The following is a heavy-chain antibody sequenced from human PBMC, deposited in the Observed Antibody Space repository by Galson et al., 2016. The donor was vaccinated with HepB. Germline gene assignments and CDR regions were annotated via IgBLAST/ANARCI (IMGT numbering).Heavy chain of an antibody. D-gene: IGHD2-15*01. CDR1: GYTFTENY. CDR2: INPKSGGT. CDR3: ARWGDIVIVVDATQETHYGMDV. Sequence: SVKVSCKASGYTFTENYIHWVRQAPGQGLEWIGWINPKSGGTNYAQKFQGRVTMTRDTSITTAYMELRRLRYDDTAVYYCARWGDIVIVVDATQETHYGMDVWGRGTTVTVSS. V-gene: IGHV1-2*02. J-gene: IGHJ6*04.